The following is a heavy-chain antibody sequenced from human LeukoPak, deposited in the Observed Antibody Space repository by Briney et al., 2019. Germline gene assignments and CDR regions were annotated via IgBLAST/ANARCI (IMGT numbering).Heavy chain of an antibody. D-gene: IGHD3-3*01. CDR3: ARDRGRFLEWLDYFDD. CDR1: AGTFTSYT. J-gene: IGHJ4*02. CDR2: IIPLLGIE. V-gene: IGHV1-69*04. Sequence: ASVKVSCKASAGTFTSYTISRVRHAPGQGLEWMGRIIPLLGIENYAQKFQGRVTITADKSTSTAYMELSSLRSEDTAVYYCARDRGRFLEWLDYFDDWGQGTLVTVSS.